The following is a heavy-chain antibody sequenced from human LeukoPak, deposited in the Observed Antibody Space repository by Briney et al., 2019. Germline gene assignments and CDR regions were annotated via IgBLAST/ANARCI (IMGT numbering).Heavy chain of an antibody. Sequence: GESLKISCKGSGSSFTSYWIGWVRQLPGKGLEWMGIIYPGDSDTRYSPSFQGQVTISADKSISTAYLQWSSLKASDTAMYYCARQAGSSGYYYGAFDIWGQGTMVTVSS. CDR1: GSSFTSYW. V-gene: IGHV5-51*01. CDR3: ARQAGSSGYYYGAFDI. D-gene: IGHD3-22*01. J-gene: IGHJ3*02. CDR2: IYPGDSDT.